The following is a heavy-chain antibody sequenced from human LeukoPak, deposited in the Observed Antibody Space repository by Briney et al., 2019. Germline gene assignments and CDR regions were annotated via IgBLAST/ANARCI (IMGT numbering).Heavy chain of an antibody. CDR1: GFTFSDYY. CDR2: ISSSGSTI. Sequence: PGGSLRLSCAASGFTFSDYYMSWIRQAPGKGLEWVSYISSSGSTIYYADSVKGRFTISRDNAKNSLYLQMNSLRAEDTAVYYCARAVDYYDSSGGEKGLYYFDYWGQGTLVTVSS. D-gene: IGHD3-22*01. J-gene: IGHJ4*02. CDR3: ARAVDYYDSSGGEKGLYYFDY. V-gene: IGHV3-11*01.